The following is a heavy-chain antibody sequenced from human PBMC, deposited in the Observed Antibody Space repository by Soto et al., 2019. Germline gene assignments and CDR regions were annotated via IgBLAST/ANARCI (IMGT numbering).Heavy chain of an antibody. CDR3: ARYWSSGTLYGAFDI. Sequence: SVKVSCKASGGTFSDYTMSWLRQAPGRGLEWMGGIIPMIGATNNAQKLKGRLTITADKSTGTVYMELNSLRPDDTAVYFCARYWSSGTLYGAFDIWGQGTEVTVSS. J-gene: IGHJ3*02. D-gene: IGHD1-1*01. V-gene: IGHV1-69*06. CDR1: GGTFSDYT. CDR2: IIPMIGAT.